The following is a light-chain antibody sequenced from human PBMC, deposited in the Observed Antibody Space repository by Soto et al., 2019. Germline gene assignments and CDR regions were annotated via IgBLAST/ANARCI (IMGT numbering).Light chain of an antibody. CDR2: GAS. V-gene: IGKV3-20*01. CDR1: QGVDNY. J-gene: IGKJ1*01. Sequence: EIVLTQSPGTLSLSPGERATLSCRASQGVDNYLAWYQQKPVQAPRLLVCGASSRATGIPDRFSGSGYGTDFTLTISRLEPEDFAVYYCHQYGVSPVTFGQGTTVEIK. CDR3: HQYGVSPVT.